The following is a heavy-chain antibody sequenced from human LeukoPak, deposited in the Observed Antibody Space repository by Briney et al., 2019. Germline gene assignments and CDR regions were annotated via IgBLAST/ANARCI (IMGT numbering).Heavy chain of an antibody. CDR2: ISYNGNNK. D-gene: IGHD5-24*01. CDR1: GFTFSSYA. CDR3: ARVPPPFTMYYMDV. V-gene: IGHV3-30-3*01. Sequence: GRSLRLSCAASGFTFSSYAMHWVRQAPGKGLEWVAVISYNGNNKYYADSVKGRFTISRDSSKNTVSLQMNSLRAEDTAIYFCARVPPPFTMYYMDVWGKGTPVIVSS. J-gene: IGHJ6*03.